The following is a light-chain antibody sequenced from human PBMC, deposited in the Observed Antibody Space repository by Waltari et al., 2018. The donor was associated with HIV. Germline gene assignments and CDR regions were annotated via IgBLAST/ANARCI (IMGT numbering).Light chain of an antibody. J-gene: IGKJ1*01. CDR1: QSISNN. Sequence: EVVLTQSPGTVSVSPGERATLSCRTSQSISNNLVWYQMKPAQAPRLVIYDASTRATGIPVRFSGSGSGTEFTLTIASLQSEDFAVYLCQQYNNWPRTFGQGTKVEI. CDR2: DAS. CDR3: QQYNNWPRT. V-gene: IGKV3-15*01.